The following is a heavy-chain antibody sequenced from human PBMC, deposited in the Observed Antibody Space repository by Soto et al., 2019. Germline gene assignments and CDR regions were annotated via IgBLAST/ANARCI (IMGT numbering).Heavy chain of an antibody. Sequence: QVQLQESGPGLVKPSETLSLTCTDSGVSVSSGSYYWSWIRQPPGKGLEWIGYIYYSGSTNYNPSLKSRVTISVDTSKNQFSLKLSSVTAADTAVYYCARARYRVGGMDVWGQGTTVTVPS. V-gene: IGHV4-61*01. D-gene: IGHD5-12*01. CDR3: ARARYRVGGMDV. J-gene: IGHJ6*02. CDR2: IYYSGST. CDR1: GVSVSSGSYY.